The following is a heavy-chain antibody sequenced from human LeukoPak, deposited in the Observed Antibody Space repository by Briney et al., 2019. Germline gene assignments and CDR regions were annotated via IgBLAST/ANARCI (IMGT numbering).Heavy chain of an antibody. CDR2: ISSSGSTI. CDR1: GFTFSSYE. Sequence: GGSLRLSCAASGFTFSSYEMNWVRQAPGKGLEWVSYISSSGSTIYYADSVKGRFTISRDNAKNSLYLQMNSLGGEDTAVYYCAREIFGSGSYPDYWGRGTLVTVSS. V-gene: IGHV3-48*03. CDR3: AREIFGSGSYPDY. J-gene: IGHJ4*02. D-gene: IGHD3-10*01.